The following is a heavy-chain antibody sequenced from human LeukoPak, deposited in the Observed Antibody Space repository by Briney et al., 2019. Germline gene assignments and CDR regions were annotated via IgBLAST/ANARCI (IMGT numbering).Heavy chain of an antibody. Sequence: PSETLSLTCTVSGGSISSYYWSWIRQPPGKGLEWIARIYTSGGTNYNPSLKSRVTISVDTSKNQFSLTLSSVTAADTAVYYCARVSELVVAATTYYYYYYMDFWGKGTTVTVSS. CDR1: GGSISSYY. J-gene: IGHJ6*03. CDR2: IYTSGGT. CDR3: ARVSELVVAATTYYYYYYMDF. V-gene: IGHV4-4*07. D-gene: IGHD2-15*01.